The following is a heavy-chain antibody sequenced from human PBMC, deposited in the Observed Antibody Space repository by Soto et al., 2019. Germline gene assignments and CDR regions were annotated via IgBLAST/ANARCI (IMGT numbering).Heavy chain of an antibody. J-gene: IGHJ4*02. CDR2: ISSSSSYI. CDR1: GFTFSSYS. V-gene: IGHV3-21*01. CDR3: ARELRGGEGEYDFWSGYYIEGFDY. Sequence: EVQLVESGGGLVKPGGSLRLSCAASGFTFSSYSMNWVRQAPGKGLEWVSSISSSSSYIYYADSVKGRFTISRDNAKNSLYLQMNSLRAEDTAVYYCARELRGGEGEYDFWSGYYIEGFDYWGQGTLVTVSS. D-gene: IGHD3-3*01.